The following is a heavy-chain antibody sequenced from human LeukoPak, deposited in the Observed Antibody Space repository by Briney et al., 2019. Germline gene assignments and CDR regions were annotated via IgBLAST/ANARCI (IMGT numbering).Heavy chain of an antibody. V-gene: IGHV4-59*01. CDR1: GGSISSYY. D-gene: IGHD5-18*01. CDR3: GREGGYSYLDY. J-gene: IGHJ4*02. CDR2: IYYSGST. Sequence: PSETLSLTCTVSGGSISSYYWSWIRQPPGKGLEWIGYIYYSGSTNYNPSLKIRVNISVDTSKNQFSLKLSSVTAADTAVYYCGREGGYSYLDYWGQGTLVTVSS.